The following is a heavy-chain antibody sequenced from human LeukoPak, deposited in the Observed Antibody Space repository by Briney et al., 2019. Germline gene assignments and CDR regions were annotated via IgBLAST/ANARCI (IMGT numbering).Heavy chain of an antibody. CDR1: GYSISSGYY. V-gene: IGHV4-38-2*02. CDR2: IYHSGST. D-gene: IGHD3-22*01. CDR3: ASGGEDYYDSSGYYYRNWFDP. Sequence: SETLSLTCTVSGYSISSGYYWGWIRQPPGKGLEWIGSIYHSGSTYYNPSLKSRVTISVDTSKNQFSLKLSSVTAADTAVYYCASGGEDYYDSSGYYYRNWFDPWGQGTLVTVSS. J-gene: IGHJ5*02.